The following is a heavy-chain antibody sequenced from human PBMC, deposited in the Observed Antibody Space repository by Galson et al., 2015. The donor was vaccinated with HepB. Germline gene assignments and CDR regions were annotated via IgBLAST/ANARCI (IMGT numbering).Heavy chain of an antibody. Sequence: TLSLTCTISGGSITTGDYYWTWIRQPPGKGLEWIGYIYYGGSTYYNPSLKSRATISLGSSKTHFFLSLSSVTAADTAVYFCASANTRNYVSSGYYPGAFDIWGQGTTVAVSS. J-gene: IGHJ3*02. V-gene: IGHV4-30-4*01. CDR1: GGSITTGDYY. D-gene: IGHD3-22*01. CDR3: ASANTRNYVSSGYYPGAFDI. CDR2: IYYGGST.